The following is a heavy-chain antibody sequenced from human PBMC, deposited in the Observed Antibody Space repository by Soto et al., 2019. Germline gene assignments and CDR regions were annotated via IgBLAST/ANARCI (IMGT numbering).Heavy chain of an antibody. D-gene: IGHD3-22*01. CDR3: ARTEYYYDSSGSNWFDP. Sequence: QLQLQESGSGLVKPSQTLSLTCAVSGGSISSGGYSWSWIRQPPGKGLEWIGYIYHSGSTYYNPSLKSRVTISVDRSKNQFSLKLSSVTAADTAVYYCARTEYYYDSSGSNWFDPWGQGTLVTVSS. J-gene: IGHJ5*02. CDR1: GGSISSGGYS. CDR2: IYHSGST. V-gene: IGHV4-30-2*01.